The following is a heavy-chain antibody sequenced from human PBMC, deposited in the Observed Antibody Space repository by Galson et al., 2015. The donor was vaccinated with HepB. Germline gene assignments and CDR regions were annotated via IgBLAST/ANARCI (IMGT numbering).Heavy chain of an antibody. CDR1: GSTFSSYA. V-gene: IGHV3-30-3*01. J-gene: IGHJ4*02. CDR2: ISYDGSNK. Sequence: SLRLSCAASGSTFSSYAMHWVRQAPGKGLEWVAVISYDGSNKYYADSVKGRFTISRDNSKNTLYLQMNSLRAEDTAVYYCARSPPEGDYYDSSGYYYHSVYFDYWGQGTLVTVSS. CDR3: ARSPPEGDYYDSSGYYYHSVYFDY. D-gene: IGHD3-22*01.